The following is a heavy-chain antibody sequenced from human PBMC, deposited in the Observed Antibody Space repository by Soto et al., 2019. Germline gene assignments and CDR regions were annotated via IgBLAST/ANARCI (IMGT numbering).Heavy chain of an antibody. Sequence: ASVKVSCKASGYTFTSYGISWVRQAPGQGLEWMGWISAYNGNTNYAQKLQGRVTMTTDTSTSTAYMELRSLRSDDTAVYYCARDLIRGVRYYYYGMDVWGQGPTVTVSS. D-gene: IGHD3-10*01. CDR3: ARDLIRGVRYYYYGMDV. CDR1: GYTFTSYG. J-gene: IGHJ6*02. V-gene: IGHV1-18*01. CDR2: ISAYNGNT.